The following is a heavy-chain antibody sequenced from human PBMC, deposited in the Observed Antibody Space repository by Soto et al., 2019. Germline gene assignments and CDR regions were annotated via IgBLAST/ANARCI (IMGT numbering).Heavy chain of an antibody. Sequence: SETLSLTCTVSGRSISSYYWIWIRQPAGKGLEWIGRIYTSRSTNYNNSHKSRVAMSVDASKNQPSLKLSYVTAADTAVYYWARDAITMVRGYYSYGMDVWGQGTTVTVSS. J-gene: IGHJ6*02. D-gene: IGHD3-10*01. CDR2: IYTSRST. CDR3: ARDAITMVRGYYSYGMDV. CDR1: GRSISSYY. V-gene: IGHV4-4*07.